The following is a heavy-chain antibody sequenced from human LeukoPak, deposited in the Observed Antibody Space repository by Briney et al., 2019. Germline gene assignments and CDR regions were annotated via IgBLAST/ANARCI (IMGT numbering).Heavy chain of an antibody. CDR3: ARDRLGIPTYFDY. J-gene: IGHJ4*02. V-gene: IGHV1-69*05. Sequence: SVKVSCKASGGTFSSYAISWVRQAPGQGLEWMGGIIPIFGTANYAQKFQGRVTITTDESTSTAYMELSSLRSDDTAVYYCARDRLGIPTYFDYWGQGTLVTVSS. CDR1: GGTFSSYA. CDR2: IIPIFGTA. D-gene: IGHD7-27*01.